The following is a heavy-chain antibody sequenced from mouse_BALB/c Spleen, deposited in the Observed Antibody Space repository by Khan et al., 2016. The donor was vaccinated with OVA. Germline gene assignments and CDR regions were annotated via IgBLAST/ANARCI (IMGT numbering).Heavy chain of an antibody. J-gene: IGHJ3*01. Sequence: VQLQQSGPELVEPGASVKMSCKASGYTFTNYVMHWVKQKPGQGLEWIGYINPYNAGTRYNEKFKGKATLTSDISSTTAYMELSSLTSEDSAVSCCASEASSWDFSFPYWGQGTLVTVSA. D-gene: IGHD4-1*01. CDR3: ASEASSWDFSFPY. V-gene: IGHV1S136*01. CDR2: INPYNAGT. CDR1: GYTFTNYV.